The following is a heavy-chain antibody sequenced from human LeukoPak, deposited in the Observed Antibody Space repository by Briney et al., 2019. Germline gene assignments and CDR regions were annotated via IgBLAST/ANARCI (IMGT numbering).Heavy chain of an antibody. CDR2: IKPDGSEK. CDR3: ARVWGY. V-gene: IGHV3-7*01. CDR1: GFTFSNYW. D-gene: IGHD3-16*01. Sequence: GSLRLSCAASGFTFSNYWMSWGRQAPGKGLEWVANIKPDGSEKYYVDSVKGRFTISRDNAENSLYLQMNSLRAEDTAVYYCARVWGYWGQGTLVTVYS. J-gene: IGHJ4*02.